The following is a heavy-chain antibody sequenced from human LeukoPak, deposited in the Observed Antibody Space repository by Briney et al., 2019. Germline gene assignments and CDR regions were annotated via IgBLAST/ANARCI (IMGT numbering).Heavy chain of an antibody. Sequence: RGSLRLSCEASGFTFSSYTMAWVCQAPGKGLEWVSSVSTSSRLISYAASVKGRFTIFRDDAKNSLYLQMNSLRAEDTALYYCAKGNITMVRGVIDYWGQGTLVTVSS. D-gene: IGHD3-10*01. CDR1: GFTFSSYT. CDR3: AKGNITMVRGVIDY. J-gene: IGHJ4*02. CDR2: VSTSSRLI. V-gene: IGHV3-21*04.